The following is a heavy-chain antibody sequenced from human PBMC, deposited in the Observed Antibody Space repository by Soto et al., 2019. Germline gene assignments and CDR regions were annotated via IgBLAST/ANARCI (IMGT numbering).Heavy chain of an antibody. CDR3: ARDSPPPRE. V-gene: IGHV1-18*01. Sequence: QVQLVQSGAEVKRPGASVKVSSKAPGYTFASYHITWVRQAPGQGLEWMGWISAYNGNTNYAQKLQGRVTMTTDTSTSTAYMELRSRRSDDTAVYYCARDSPPPREWGQGTLVTVSS. CDR2: ISAYNGNT. CDR1: GYTFASYH. J-gene: IGHJ4*02.